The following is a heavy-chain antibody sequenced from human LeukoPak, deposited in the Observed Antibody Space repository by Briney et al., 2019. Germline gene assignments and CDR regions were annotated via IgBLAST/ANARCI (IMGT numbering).Heavy chain of an antibody. V-gene: IGHV4-59*01. D-gene: IGHD5-12*01. CDR2: IYHSGST. J-gene: IGHJ4*02. CDR3: ARAMLRGDLDY. CDR1: GGSISYYY. Sequence: NPSETLSLTCTVSGGSISYYYWTWIRQPPGKGLEWIGYIYHSGSTKYTPSLKSRVTISLDTSKHQFSLKLSSVTAADTAVYYCARAMLRGDLDYWGQGTLVTVSS.